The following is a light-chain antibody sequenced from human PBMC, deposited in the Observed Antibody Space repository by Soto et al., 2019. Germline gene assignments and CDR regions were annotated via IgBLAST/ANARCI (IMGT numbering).Light chain of an antibody. CDR3: SLYTSSSTYV. J-gene: IGLJ1*01. Sequence: QSVLTQPPSVSGSLGQSVTISFTGTSSDVGSYNRVSWYQQPPGTAPRLMIYEVSNRPSGVPDRFSGSKSGNTASLTISGLQAEDEADYYCSLYTSSSTYVFGTGTKVTV. V-gene: IGLV2-18*01. CDR1: SSDVGSYNR. CDR2: EVS.